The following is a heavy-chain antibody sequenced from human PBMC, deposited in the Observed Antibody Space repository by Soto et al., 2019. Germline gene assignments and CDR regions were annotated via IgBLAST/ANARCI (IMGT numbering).Heavy chain of an antibody. D-gene: IGHD2-15*01. Sequence: SETLSLTCTVSGGSISSGGYYWSWIRQHPGKGMEWIGYIYYSGSTYYNPSLKSRVTISVDTSKNQFSLKLSSVTAADTAVYYCAREPTGYCSGGSCYYFDPWGQGTLVTVSS. J-gene: IGHJ5*02. CDR2: IYYSGST. CDR1: GGSISSGGYY. V-gene: IGHV4-31*03. CDR3: AREPTGYCSGGSCYYFDP.